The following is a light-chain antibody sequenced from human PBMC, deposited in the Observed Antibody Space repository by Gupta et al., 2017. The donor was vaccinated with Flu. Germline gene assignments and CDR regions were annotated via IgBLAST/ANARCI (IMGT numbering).Light chain of an antibody. CDR3: SSYTSSSTLV. J-gene: IGLJ1*01. CDR2: DVS. Sequence: QSALTPPASVSGSPGQSIIISCTGSDSDIGSYNYVSWVQPYPGKAPKLMIYDVSRRPAGIAKRFSGSKSGNTASLTISGLQKEDEADYYGSSYTSSSTLVFGAGTKVTVL. V-gene: IGLV2-14*03. CDR1: DSDIGSYNY.